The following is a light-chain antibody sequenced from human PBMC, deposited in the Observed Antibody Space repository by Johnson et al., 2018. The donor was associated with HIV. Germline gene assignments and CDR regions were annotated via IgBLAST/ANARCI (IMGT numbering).Light chain of an antibody. V-gene: IGLV1-51*01. CDR1: SSNIGNNY. Sequence: QSVLTQPPSVSAAPGQKVTISCSGSSSNIGNNYVSWYRQLPGTAPKLLIYENNKRPSGIPDRFSGSKSGTSATLGITGLQTGDEADYYCGTWDGSLSVYVFGTGTKVTVL. CDR3: GTWDGSLSVYV. CDR2: ENN. J-gene: IGLJ1*01.